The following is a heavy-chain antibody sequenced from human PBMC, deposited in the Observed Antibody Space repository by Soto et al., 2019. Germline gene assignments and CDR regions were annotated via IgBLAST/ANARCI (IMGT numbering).Heavy chain of an antibody. V-gene: IGHV3-23*01. D-gene: IGHD2-2*01. CDR1: GFSLSDYA. Sequence: EVQLLESGGDLAQPGGSLRLSCAASGFSLSDYAMTWVRQAPGQGLEWVSGISGSGDKTSYADSVKGRFIISRDTSKNTVYLQMNSLTLEDTALYYCVRDCSSSRCSVWHHWGQGTLVTVSS. CDR3: VRDCSSSRCSVWHH. CDR2: ISGSGDKT. J-gene: IGHJ5*02.